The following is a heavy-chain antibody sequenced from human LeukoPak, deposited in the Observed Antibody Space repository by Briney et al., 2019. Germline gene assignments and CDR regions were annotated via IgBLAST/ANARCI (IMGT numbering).Heavy chain of an antibody. Sequence: GRSLRLSCAASGFTFSSYWMSWVRQAPGKGREWVANIKQDGSEKYYVDSVKGRFTSSRDNAKNSLYLQMNSLSAEDTAVYYCARDLLSSSNPWGPGTLVTVSS. CDR3: ARDLLSSSNP. V-gene: IGHV3-7*01. CDR1: GFTFSSYW. J-gene: IGHJ5*02. CDR2: IKQDGSEK. D-gene: IGHD6-13*01.